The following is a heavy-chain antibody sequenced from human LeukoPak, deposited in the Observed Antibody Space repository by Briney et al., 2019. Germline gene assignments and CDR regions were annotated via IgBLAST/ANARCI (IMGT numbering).Heavy chain of an antibody. D-gene: IGHD6-13*01. V-gene: IGHV3-30*18. Sequence: PGGSLRLSCAASGFTFSSYGMHWVRQAPGKGLEWVAVISYDGSNKYYADSVKGRFTISRDNSKNTLYLQMNSLRAEDTAVYYCAKVPQAAVKTYYFDYWGQGTLVTVSS. CDR2: ISYDGSNK. CDR3: AKVPQAAVKTYYFDY. J-gene: IGHJ4*02. CDR1: GFTFSSYG.